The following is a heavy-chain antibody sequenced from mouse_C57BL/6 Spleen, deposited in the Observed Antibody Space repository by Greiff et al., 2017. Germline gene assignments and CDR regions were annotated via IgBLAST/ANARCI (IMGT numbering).Heavy chain of an antibody. J-gene: IGHJ2*01. CDR2: IYPGSGST. Sequence: VQLQQPGAELVKPGASVKMSCKASGYTFTSYWITWVKQRPGQGLEWIGDIYPGSGSTNYYEKFKSKATLTVDTSSSTAYMQLSSLTSEDSAVYYCARGDYGSPYYFDYWGQGTTLTVSS. CDR1: GYTFTSYW. V-gene: IGHV1-55*01. CDR3: ARGDYGSPYYFDY. D-gene: IGHD1-1*01.